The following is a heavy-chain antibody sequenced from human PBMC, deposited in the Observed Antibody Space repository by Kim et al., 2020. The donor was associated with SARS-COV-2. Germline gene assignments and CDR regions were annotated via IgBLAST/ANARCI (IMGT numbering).Heavy chain of an antibody. J-gene: IGHJ4*02. Sequence: GGSLRLSCAASGFTFSSYAMSWVRQAPGKGLEWVSAISGSGAGTYYADSVKGRFTISRDNSKNTLYLQMNILRAEDTAVYYCANAMMVVVINHVFDYSGQGALVTVSS. CDR1: GFTFSSYA. CDR2: ISGSGAGT. CDR3: ANAMMVVVINHVFDY. D-gene: IGHD3-22*01. V-gene: IGHV3-23*01.